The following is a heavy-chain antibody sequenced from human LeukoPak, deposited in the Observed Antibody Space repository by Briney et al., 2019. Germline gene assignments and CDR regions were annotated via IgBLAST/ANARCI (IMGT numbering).Heavy chain of an antibody. CDR1: GFTFSSYG. CDR2: IGYDGSNK. CDR3: AKDGYNYYVDY. Sequence: GGSLRLSCVASGFTFSSYGIHWVRQAPGKGLEWVVFIGYDGSNKYYRDSVKGRFTISRDNSKNTLYLQMNSLRAEDTAVYYCAKDGYNYYVDYWGQGTLVTVSS. D-gene: IGHD5-24*01. J-gene: IGHJ4*02. V-gene: IGHV3-30*02.